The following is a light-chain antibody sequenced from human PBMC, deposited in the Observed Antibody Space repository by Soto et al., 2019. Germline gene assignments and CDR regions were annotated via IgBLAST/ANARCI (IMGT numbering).Light chain of an antibody. CDR3: CSYAGSLV. CDR2: EGS. J-gene: IGLJ2*01. CDR1: SSDVGSYNL. V-gene: IGLV2-23*01. Sequence: QPASVSGYPGQSITISCTGTSSDVGSYNLVSWYQQHPGKAPKLMIYEGSKRPSGVSNRFSGSKSGNTASLTISGLQAEDEADYYCCSYAGSLVFGGGTKVTVL.